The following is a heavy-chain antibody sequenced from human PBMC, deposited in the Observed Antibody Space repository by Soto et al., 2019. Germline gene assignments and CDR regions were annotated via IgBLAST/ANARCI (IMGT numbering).Heavy chain of an antibody. CDR3: AKGLLWFGEFPGWFDP. J-gene: IGHJ5*02. CDR2: IYYNGST. V-gene: IGHV4-39*01. Sequence: QLQLQESGPGLVKPSETLSLTCTVSGGSISSSSYYWGWIRQPPGKGLEWIGSIYYNGSTYYNPSLKSRVTISVDTSKNQFSLKLSSVTAADTAVYYCAKGLLWFGEFPGWFDPWGQGTLVTVSS. CDR1: GGSISSSSYY. D-gene: IGHD3-10*01.